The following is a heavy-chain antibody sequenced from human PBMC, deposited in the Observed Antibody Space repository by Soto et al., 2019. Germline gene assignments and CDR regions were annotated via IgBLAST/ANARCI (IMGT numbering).Heavy chain of an antibody. V-gene: IGHV3-30*18. CDR2: ISYDGSNK. J-gene: IGHJ5*02. CDR1: GFTFSSYG. D-gene: IGHD3-10*01. CDR3: AKDPYYGSGSYSPANNWFDP. Sequence: PGGSLRLSCAASGFTFSSYGMHWVRQAPGKGLEWVAVISYDGSNKYYADSVKGRFTISRDNSKNTLYLQMNSLRAEDTAVYYCAKDPYYGSGSYSPANNWFDPWGQGT.